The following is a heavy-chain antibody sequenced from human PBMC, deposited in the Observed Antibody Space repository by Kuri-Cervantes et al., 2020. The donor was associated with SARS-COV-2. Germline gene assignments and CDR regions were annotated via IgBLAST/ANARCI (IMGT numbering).Heavy chain of an antibody. CDR1: GGSFRGYY. D-gene: IGHD3-3*01. J-gene: IGHJ4*02. Sequence: SETLSLTCAVYGGSFRGYYWNWIRQPPGKGLEWIGEINHSGSTNYNPSLKSRVTISVDTSKNQFSLKLSSVTAADTAVYYCARRGDNFWSGYYFDYWGQGTLVTVSS. CDR3: ARRGDNFWSGYYFDY. CDR2: INHSGST. V-gene: IGHV4-34*01.